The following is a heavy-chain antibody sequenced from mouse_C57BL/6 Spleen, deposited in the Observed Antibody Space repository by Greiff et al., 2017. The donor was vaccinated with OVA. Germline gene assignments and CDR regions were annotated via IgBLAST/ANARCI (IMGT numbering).Heavy chain of an antibody. CDR1: GYTFTSYD. Sequence: VQLQQSGPELVKPGASVKLSCKASGYTFTSYDINWVKQRPGQGLEWIGWIYPRDGSTTYNEKFKGKATLTVDTSSSTAYMELHSLTSEDSAVYFCARLPYRVGYFDYWGQGTTLTVSS. D-gene: IGHD2-10*01. V-gene: IGHV1-85*01. J-gene: IGHJ2*01. CDR3: ARLPYRVGYFDY. CDR2: IYPRDGST.